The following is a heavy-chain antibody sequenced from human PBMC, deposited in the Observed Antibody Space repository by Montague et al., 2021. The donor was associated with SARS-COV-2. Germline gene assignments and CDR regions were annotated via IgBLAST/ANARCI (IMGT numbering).Heavy chain of an antibody. CDR1: GFTASSNY. V-gene: IGHV3-53*01. D-gene: IGHD6-6*01. Sequence: SLRLSCAASGFTASSNYMSRARQVPRKGLEWVTVIYSGGSTYYADSVKGRFTISRDYSKNTPYLQMTSLRAEDTAVYYCAGDAEGIAARRSDAFDSWGQGTMVTVSS. CDR2: IYSGGST. J-gene: IGHJ3*02. CDR3: AGDAEGIAARRSDAFDS.